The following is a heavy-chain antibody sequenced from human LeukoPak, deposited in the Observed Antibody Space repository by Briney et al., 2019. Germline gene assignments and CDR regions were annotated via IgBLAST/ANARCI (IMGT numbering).Heavy chain of an antibody. CDR1: GFTFSSYG. Sequence: GGSLRLSCAASGFTFSSYGMSWVRQAPGKGLEWVSGISGSGGSTYYADSVKGRFTISRDNSKNTLYLQMNSLRAEDTAVYYCAKADSSGILYAFDIWGQGTMVTVSS. J-gene: IGHJ3*02. D-gene: IGHD2-15*01. CDR3: AKADSSGILYAFDI. V-gene: IGHV3-23*01. CDR2: ISGSGGST.